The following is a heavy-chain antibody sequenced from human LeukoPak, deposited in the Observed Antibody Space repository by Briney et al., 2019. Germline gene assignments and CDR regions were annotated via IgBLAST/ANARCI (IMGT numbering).Heavy chain of an antibody. CDR2: ISYDGSNK. D-gene: IGHD3-10*01. CDR3: ARDLSVRGDY. Sequence: GRSLRLSCAASGITFSSYAMHWVRQAPGKGLEWVAVISYDGSNKYYADSVKGRFTISRDNSKNTLYLQMNSLRAEDTAVYYCARDLSVRGDYWGQGTLVTVSS. J-gene: IGHJ4*02. V-gene: IGHV3-30*01. CDR1: GITFSSYA.